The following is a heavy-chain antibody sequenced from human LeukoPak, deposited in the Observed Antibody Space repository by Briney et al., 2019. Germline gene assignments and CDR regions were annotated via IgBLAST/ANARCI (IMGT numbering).Heavy chain of an antibody. CDR2: IYTSGST. CDR3: ARGYCSSTRCSRRYWYFDL. CDR1: GGSISSGSYY. J-gene: IGHJ2*01. D-gene: IGHD2-2*01. V-gene: IGHV4-61*02. Sequence: SQTLSLTCTVSGGSISSGSYYWSWSRQPAGKGLVWTGRIYTSGSTNYNPSLKSRVTISVDTSKNQFSLKLSSVTAADTAVYYCARGYCSSTRCSRRYWYFDLWGRGTLVTVSS.